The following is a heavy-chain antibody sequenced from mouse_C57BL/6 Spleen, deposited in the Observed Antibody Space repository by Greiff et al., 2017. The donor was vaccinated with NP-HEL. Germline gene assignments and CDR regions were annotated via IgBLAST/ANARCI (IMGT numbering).Heavy chain of an antibody. V-gene: IGHV1-64*01. CDR3: AREPSIYYYGSSYSHWYFDV. CDR1: GYTFTSYW. Sequence: QVQLKQPGAGLVKPGASVKLSCKASGYTFTSYWMHWVKQRPGQGLEWIGMIHPNSGSTNYNEKFKSKATLTVDKSSSTAYMQLSSLTSEDSAVYYCAREPSIYYYGSSYSHWYFDVWGTGTTVTVSS. CDR2: IHPNSGST. J-gene: IGHJ1*03. D-gene: IGHD1-1*01.